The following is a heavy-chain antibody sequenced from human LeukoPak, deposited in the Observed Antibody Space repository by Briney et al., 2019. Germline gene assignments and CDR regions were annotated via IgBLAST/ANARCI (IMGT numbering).Heavy chain of an antibody. J-gene: IGHJ3*02. CDR3: ARDYYDSSAYYAFDM. D-gene: IGHD3-22*01. CDR2: ISSSGGTI. V-gene: IGHV3-48*03. Sequence: GGSLRLSCAASGFTFRSYEMNWVRQAPGKGLEWVSYISSSGGTIYYADSVEGRFTISRDNAKNSLYLQMNSLRAEDTAVYYCARDYYDSSAYYAFDMWGQGTMVTVSS. CDR1: GFTFRSYE.